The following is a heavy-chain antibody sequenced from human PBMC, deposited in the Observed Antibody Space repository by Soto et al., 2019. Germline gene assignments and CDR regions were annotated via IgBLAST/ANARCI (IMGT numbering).Heavy chain of an antibody. Sequence: ASVKVSGKASGYTFTGYYMHWVLQAPGQGLEWMGWINPNSGGTNYAQKFQGRVTMTRDTSISTAYMELSRLRSDDTAVYYCARLLVVPAASDPWGQGTLVTVSS. V-gene: IGHV1-2*02. J-gene: IGHJ5*02. CDR3: ARLLVVPAASDP. CDR2: INPNSGGT. CDR1: GYTFTGYY. D-gene: IGHD2-2*01.